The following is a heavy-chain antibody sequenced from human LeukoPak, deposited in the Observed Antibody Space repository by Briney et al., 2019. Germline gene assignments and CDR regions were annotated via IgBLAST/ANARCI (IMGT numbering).Heavy chain of an antibody. D-gene: IGHD4-23*01. CDR2: IYYSGYT. J-gene: IGHJ4*02. CDR1: GGSISPYY. V-gene: IGHV4-59*01. CDR3: ARGPGGYGGNGGGHY. Sequence: SETLSLTCIVSGGSISPYYWTWIRQPPGKGLEWIGYIYYSGYTDYNPSLKGRVTISVDTSKNQFSLKLSSVTAADTAVYYCARGPGGYGGNGGGHYWGQGTLVTVSS.